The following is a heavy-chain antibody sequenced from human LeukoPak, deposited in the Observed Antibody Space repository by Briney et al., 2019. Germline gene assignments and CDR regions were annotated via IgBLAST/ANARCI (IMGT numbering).Heavy chain of an antibody. Sequence: GESLKISCKGSGYSFTNEWIGWVRQRPGKGLEWMGIIYLGDSDTRYSPSFQGQVTISADKSISTAYLQWSSLKASDTAMYYCARHRASRLSSGYPRDYYYMDVWGKGTKVSVSS. D-gene: IGHD2/OR15-2a*01. CDR3: ARHRASRLSSGYPRDYYYMDV. CDR2: IYLGDSDT. CDR1: GYSFTNEW. J-gene: IGHJ6*03. V-gene: IGHV5-51*01.